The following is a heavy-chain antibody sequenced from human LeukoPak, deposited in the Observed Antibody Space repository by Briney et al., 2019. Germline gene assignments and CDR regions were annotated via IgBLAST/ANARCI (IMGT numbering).Heavy chain of an antibody. J-gene: IGHJ5*02. D-gene: IGHD5-18*01. CDR1: GPSFTIYS. CDR2: INPYTGDR. V-gene: IGHV1-18*01. Sequence: ASVTVSFKTSGPSFTIYSITLGRQAPAQGLEWMRVINPYTGDRNYPQKLTARVTITTITSTRTTYMDLRSLRSDDTAVYYCVRGTVDPAMLIAGWFDTWGPGTQVTVSS. CDR3: VRGTVDPAMLIAGWFDT.